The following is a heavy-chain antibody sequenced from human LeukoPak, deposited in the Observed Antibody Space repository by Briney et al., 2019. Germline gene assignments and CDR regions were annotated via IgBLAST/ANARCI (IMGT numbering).Heavy chain of an antibody. D-gene: IGHD3-16*01. V-gene: IGHV1-2*02. CDR2: INPNSGGT. J-gene: IGHJ4*02. CDR3: ARDRGYFDY. CDR1: GYTFTGYY. Sequence: GASVKVSCKASGYTFTGYYMHWVRQAPGQGLEWMGWINPNSGGTNYAQKFQGRVTMTRDMSTSTVYMELSSLRSEDTAVYYCARDRGYFDYWGQGTLVTVSS.